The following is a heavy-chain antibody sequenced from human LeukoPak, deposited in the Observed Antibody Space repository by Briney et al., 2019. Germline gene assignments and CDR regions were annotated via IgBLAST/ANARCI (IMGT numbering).Heavy chain of an antibody. V-gene: IGHV4-59*10. CDR3: ARGYGHSYAWGY. D-gene: IGHD5-18*01. CDR1: GGSFSGYY. Sequence: SETLSLTCAVYGGSFSGYYWSWIRQPAGKGLEWIGRIYTSGSTNYNPSLKGRVTMSVDTSKNQFSLKLSSVTAADTAVYYCARGYGHSYAWGYWGQGTLVTVSS. J-gene: IGHJ4*02. CDR2: IYTSGST.